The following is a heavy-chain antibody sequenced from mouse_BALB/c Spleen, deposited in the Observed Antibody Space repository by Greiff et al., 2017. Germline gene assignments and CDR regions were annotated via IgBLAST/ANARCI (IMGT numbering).Heavy chain of an antibody. CDR3: ARGDYGYND. CDR2: INPSTGYT. CDR1: GYTFTSYW. D-gene: IGHD1-2*01. J-gene: IGHJ2*01. V-gene: IGHV1-7*01. Sequence: QVQLKQSGAELAKPGASVKMSCKASGYTFTSYWMHWVKQRPGQGLEWIGYINPSTGYTEYNQKFKDKATLTADKSSSTAYMQLSSLTSEDSAVYYCARGDYGYNDWGQGTTLTVSS.